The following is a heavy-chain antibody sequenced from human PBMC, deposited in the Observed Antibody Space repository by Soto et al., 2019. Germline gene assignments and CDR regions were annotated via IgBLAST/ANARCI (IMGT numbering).Heavy chain of an antibody. J-gene: IGHJ4*02. CDR3: ARDLGFDY. CDR1: GGTFSSYA. CDR2: INPSGGST. Sequence: ASVKVSCKASGGTFSSYAISWVRQAPGQGLEWMGIINPSGGSTSYAQKFQGRVTMTRDTSTSTVYMELSSLRSEDTAVYYCARDLGFDYWGQGTLVTVSS. V-gene: IGHV1-46*03.